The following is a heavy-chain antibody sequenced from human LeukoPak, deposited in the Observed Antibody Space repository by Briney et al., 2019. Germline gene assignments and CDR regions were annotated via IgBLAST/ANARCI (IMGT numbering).Heavy chain of an antibody. V-gene: IGHV4-59*12. Sequence: SETLSLTCTVSGGSISSYYWSWIRQPPGKGLEWIGYIYYSGSTNYNPSLKSRVTISVDTSKNQFSLKLSSVTAADTAAYYCARLKYCGGDCYPVDYWGQGTLVTVSS. D-gene: IGHD2-21*01. CDR1: GGSISSYY. CDR2: IYYSGST. J-gene: IGHJ4*02. CDR3: ARLKYCGGDCYPVDY.